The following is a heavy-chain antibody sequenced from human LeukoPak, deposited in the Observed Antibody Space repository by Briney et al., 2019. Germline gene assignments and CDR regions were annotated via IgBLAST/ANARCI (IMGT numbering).Heavy chain of an antibody. CDR3: ARDLPPFDY. CDR1: GYSISSGYY. V-gene: IGHV4-38-2*02. Sequence: SETLSLTCTVSGYSISSGYYWGWIRQPPGKGLEWIGSIYHSGSTYYNPSLKSRVTISVDTSKNQFSLKLSSVTAADTAVYYCARDLPPFDYWGQGTLVTVSS. J-gene: IGHJ4*02. CDR2: IYHSGST.